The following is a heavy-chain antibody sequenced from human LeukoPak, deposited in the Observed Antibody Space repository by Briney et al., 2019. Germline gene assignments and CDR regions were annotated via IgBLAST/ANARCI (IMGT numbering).Heavy chain of an antibody. CDR3: ARSSRYYDSSGLQAYYFDY. CDR1: AGTFSSYA. V-gene: IGHV1-69*13. CDR2: IIPIFGTA. J-gene: IGHJ4*02. Sequence: ASVKVSCKASAGTFSSYAISWVRQAPGQGLEWMGGIIPIFGTANYAQKFQGRVTITADESTSTAYMELSSLRSEDTAVYYCARSSRYYDSSGLQAYYFDYWGQGTLVTVSS. D-gene: IGHD3-22*01.